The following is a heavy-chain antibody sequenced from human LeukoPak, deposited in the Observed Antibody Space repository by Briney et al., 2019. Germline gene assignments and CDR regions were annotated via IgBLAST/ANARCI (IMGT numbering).Heavy chain of an antibody. V-gene: IGHV3-23*01. D-gene: IGHD2/OR15-2a*01. CDR1: AFTFSTYG. CDR3: AKDPAKKYDDY. Sequence: GGCLRLSCAAAAFTFSTYGMSWVSQAEGKGLEWVSGISGRSDSTYYADSVKGRFTISRDNSKTALYLQMNSLRAEDTAVYYCAKDPAKKYDDYWGQGTLVTVSS. J-gene: IGHJ4*02. CDR2: ISGRSDST.